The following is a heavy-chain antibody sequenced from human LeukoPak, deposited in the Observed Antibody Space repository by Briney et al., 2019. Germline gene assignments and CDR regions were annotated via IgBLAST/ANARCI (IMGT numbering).Heavy chain of an antibody. CDR2: INHSGST. CDR3: ARDTSRSVDTAMVTVDY. D-gene: IGHD5-18*01. Sequence: SETLSLTCAVYGGSFSGYYWSWIRQPPGKGLEWIGEINHSGSTNYNPSLKSRVTKSVDTSKNQFSLKLSSVTAADTAVYYCARDTSRSVDTAMVTVDYWGQGTLVTVSS. J-gene: IGHJ4*02. CDR1: GGSFSGYY. V-gene: IGHV4-34*01.